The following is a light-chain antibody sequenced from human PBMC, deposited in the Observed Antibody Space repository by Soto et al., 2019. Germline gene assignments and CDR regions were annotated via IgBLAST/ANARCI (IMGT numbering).Light chain of an antibody. J-gene: IGLJ3*02. CDR1: SSNIGAGYD. CDR2: GNS. V-gene: IGLV1-40*01. Sequence: QSVLTQPPSVSGAPGQRVTISYTGSSSNIGAGYDVHWYQQLPGTAPKLLIYGNSNRPSGVPDRFSGSKSRTSASLAITGLRAEDEADYYCQSYDSSLSGWVFGGGTKVTVL. CDR3: QSYDSSLSGWV.